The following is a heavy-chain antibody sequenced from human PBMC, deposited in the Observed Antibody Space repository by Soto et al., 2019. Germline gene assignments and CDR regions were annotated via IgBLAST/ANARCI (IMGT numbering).Heavy chain of an antibody. CDR2: IYYSGST. CDR3: ASSVYYYYMDV. Sequence: PSETLSLTCTVSGGSISSYYWSWIRQPPGKGLEWIGYIYYSGSTNYNPSLKSRVTISVDTSKNQFSLKLSSVTAADTAVYYCASSVYYYYMDVWGKGTTVTVSS. J-gene: IGHJ6*03. V-gene: IGHV4-59*01. CDR1: GGSISSYY.